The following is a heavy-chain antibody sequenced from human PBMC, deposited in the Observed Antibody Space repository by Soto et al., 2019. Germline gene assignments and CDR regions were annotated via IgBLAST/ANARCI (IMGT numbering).Heavy chain of an antibody. D-gene: IGHD5-12*01. V-gene: IGHV4-30-2*01. CDR2: IYHSGST. Sequence: SETLSLTCAVSGGSISSGGYSWSWIRQPPGKGLEWIGYIYHSGSTYYNPSLKSRVTISVDRAKNQFSLKLSSVTAADTAVYYCAAGGGLPRYYWGQGTLVTVSS. CDR3: AAGGGLPRYY. CDR1: GGSISSGGYS. J-gene: IGHJ4*02.